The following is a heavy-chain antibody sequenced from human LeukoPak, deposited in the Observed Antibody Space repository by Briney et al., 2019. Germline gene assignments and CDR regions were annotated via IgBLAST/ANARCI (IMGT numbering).Heavy chain of an antibody. CDR3: ARVRYQLPNDNWFDP. CDR2: IYYSGST. J-gene: IGHJ5*02. V-gene: IGHV4-30-4*01. Sequence: SQTLSLTCTVSGGSISSGDYYWSWIRQPPGKGLEWIGYIYYSGSTYYNPSLKSRVTISVDRSKNQFSLKLSSVTAADTAVYYCARVRYQLPNDNWFDPWGQGTLVTVSS. D-gene: IGHD2-2*01. CDR1: GGSISSGDYY.